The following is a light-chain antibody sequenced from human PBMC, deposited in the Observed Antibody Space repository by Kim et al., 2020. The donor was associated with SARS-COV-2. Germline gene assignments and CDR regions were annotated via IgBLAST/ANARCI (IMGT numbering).Light chain of an antibody. CDR3: SSYTRSSTNYV. J-gene: IGLJ1*01. V-gene: IGLV2-14*03. Sequence: PITISCTGTSSDVGGYNYVSWYQQHPGKAPTVMIYDVSNRPSGVSNRFSGSKSGNTASLTISGLQAEDEADYYCSSYTRSSTNYVFGTGTKVTVL. CDR2: DVS. CDR1: SSDVGGYNY.